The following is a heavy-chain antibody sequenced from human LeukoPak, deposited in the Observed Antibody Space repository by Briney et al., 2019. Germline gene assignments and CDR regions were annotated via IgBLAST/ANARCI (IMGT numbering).Heavy chain of an antibody. CDR1: GYSISSGYY. J-gene: IGHJ6*03. V-gene: IGHV4-38-2*02. CDR2: IYHSGST. CDR3: ARTSVGATVNYYYYYMDV. Sequence: SETLSLTCTVSGYSISSGYYWGWIRQPPGKGLEWIGSIYHSGSTYYNPSLKSRVTISVDTSKNQFSLKLSSVTAADTAVYYCARTSVGATVNYYYYYMDVWGKGTTVTVSS. D-gene: IGHD1-26*01.